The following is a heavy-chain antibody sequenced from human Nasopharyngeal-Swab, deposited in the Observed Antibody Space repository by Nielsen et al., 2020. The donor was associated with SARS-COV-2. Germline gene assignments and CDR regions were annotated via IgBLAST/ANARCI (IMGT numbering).Heavy chain of an antibody. V-gene: IGHV4-34*01. J-gene: IGHJ4*02. Sequence: GSLRLSCAVYGGSFSGYYWSWIRQPPGKGLEWIGEIHHSGSTDYNPSLKSRVIISVDTSKNQFSLKLSSVTAADTAVFYCARGPVRYDFWSGYYCGFDYWGQGTLVTVSS. D-gene: IGHD3-3*01. CDR3: ARGPVRYDFWSGYYCGFDY. CDR2: IHHSGST. CDR1: GGSFSGYY.